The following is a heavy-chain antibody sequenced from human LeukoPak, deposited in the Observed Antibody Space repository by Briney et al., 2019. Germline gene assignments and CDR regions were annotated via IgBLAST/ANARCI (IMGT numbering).Heavy chain of an antibody. D-gene: IGHD6-19*01. CDR2: ISSSSSTI. CDR1: GFTFSSYS. CDR3: ARSGYSSGWYWRGDAFDI. J-gene: IGHJ3*02. Sequence: PGGSLRLSCAASGFTFSSYSMNWVRQAPGKGLEWVSYISSSSSTIYYADSVKGRFTISRDNAKNSLYLQMNSLRAEDTAVYYCARSGYSSGWYWRGDAFDIWGQGTMVTVSS. V-gene: IGHV3-48*01.